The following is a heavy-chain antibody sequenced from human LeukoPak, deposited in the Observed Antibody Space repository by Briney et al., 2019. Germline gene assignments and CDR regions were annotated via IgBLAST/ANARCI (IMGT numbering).Heavy chain of an antibody. CDR1: GGSISGYY. D-gene: IGHD1-26*01. CDR2: IYYSGST. V-gene: IGHV4-59*08. Sequence: PSETLSLTCTVSGGSISGYYWSWIRQPPGKGLEWIAYIYYSGSTKYNPSLKSRVTISVDTYRDQFSLKLSSVTDADTAVYYCARHGGSSSSRSSFDPWGQGTLVTVSS. J-gene: IGHJ5*02. CDR3: ARHGGSSSSRSSFDP.